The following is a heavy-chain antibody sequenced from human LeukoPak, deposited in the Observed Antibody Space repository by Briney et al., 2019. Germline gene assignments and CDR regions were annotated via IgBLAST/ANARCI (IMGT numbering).Heavy chain of an antibody. V-gene: IGHV1-69*13. D-gene: IGHD6-13*01. J-gene: IGHJ5*02. CDR3: ARDAPVWSSTQHPHNWFDP. CDR1: GGTFSSYA. CDR2: IIPIFGTA. Sequence: GASVKVSCKASGGTFSSYAISWARQAPGQGLEWMGGIIPIFGTANYAQKFQGRVTITADESTSTAYMELSSLRSEDTAVYYCARDAPVWSSTQHPHNWFDPWGQGTLVTVSS.